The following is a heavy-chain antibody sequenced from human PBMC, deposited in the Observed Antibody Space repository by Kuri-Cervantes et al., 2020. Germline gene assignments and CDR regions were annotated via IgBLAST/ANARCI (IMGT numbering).Heavy chain of an antibody. CDR3: ERDQKVRSRSFFVLRYGMDV. V-gene: IGHV3-30-3*01. J-gene: IGHJ6*02. CDR2: ISYDGSNK. CDR1: GFTFSSYA. Sequence: GGSLRLSCAASGFTFSSYARHWVRQAPGKGLEWVAVISYDGSNKYYADSVKGRFTISRDNSKNTLYLQMNSLRTEDTAVYYCERDQKVRSRSFFVLRYGMDVWGQGTTVTVSS. D-gene: IGHD2/OR15-2a*01.